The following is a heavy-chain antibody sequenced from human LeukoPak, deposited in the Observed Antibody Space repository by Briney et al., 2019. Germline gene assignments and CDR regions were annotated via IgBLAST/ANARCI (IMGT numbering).Heavy chain of an antibody. CDR2: IFPSGGEI. CDR1: GFTFSTFA. J-gene: IGHJ4*02. V-gene: IGHV3-23*01. D-gene: IGHD2-8*02. Sequence: GGSLRLSCVASGFTFSTFAMIWVRQPPGKGLEWVSTIFPSGGEIHYADSVRGRFTISRDNSKSTLSLQMNSLRVEDTAIYYCATYRQVLLPFESWGQGTLVTVSS. CDR3: ATYRQVLLPFES.